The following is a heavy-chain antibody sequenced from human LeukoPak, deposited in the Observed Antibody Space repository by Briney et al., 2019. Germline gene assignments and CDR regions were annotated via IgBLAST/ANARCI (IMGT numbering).Heavy chain of an antibody. J-gene: IGHJ6*04. CDR2: ISSSGSTI. D-gene: IGHD3-10*02. Sequence: GGSLRLSCAASGFTLSGYSMNWVRQAPGKGVEGVSYISSSGSTIYYADSVKGRFTISRDNAKNSLYLQMNSLRAEDTAVYYCAELGITMIGGVWGKGTTVTISS. V-gene: IGHV3-48*04. CDR1: GFTLSGYS. CDR3: AELGITMIGGV.